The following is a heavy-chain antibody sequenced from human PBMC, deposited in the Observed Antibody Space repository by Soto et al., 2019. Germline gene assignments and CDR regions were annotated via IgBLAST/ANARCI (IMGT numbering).Heavy chain of an antibody. D-gene: IGHD2-15*01. CDR3: ARGYCSGGSCYFDY. V-gene: IGHV3-30-3*01. CDR2: ISYDGSNK. J-gene: IGHJ4*02. Sequence: GGSLRLSCAASGFTFSSYAMHWVRQAPGKGLEWVAVISYDGSNKYYADSVKGRFTISRDNSKNTLYLQMNSLRAEDTAVYYCARGYCSGGSCYFDYWGQGTLVTVSS. CDR1: GFTFSSYA.